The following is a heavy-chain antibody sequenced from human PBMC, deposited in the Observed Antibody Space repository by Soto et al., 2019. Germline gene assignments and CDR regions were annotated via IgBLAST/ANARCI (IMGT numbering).Heavy chain of an antibody. V-gene: IGHV4-34*01. D-gene: IGHD3-16*02. CDR2: INHSGST. CDR3: ARGPLRDYVWGSYRYLTFDY. Sequence: PSETLSLTCAVYGGSFSGYYWSWIRQPPGKGLEWIGEINHSGSTSYNPSLKSRVTISVDTSKNQFSLKLSSVTAADTAVYYCARGPLRDYVWGSYRYLTFDYWGQGTLVTVSS. J-gene: IGHJ4*02. CDR1: GGSFSGYY.